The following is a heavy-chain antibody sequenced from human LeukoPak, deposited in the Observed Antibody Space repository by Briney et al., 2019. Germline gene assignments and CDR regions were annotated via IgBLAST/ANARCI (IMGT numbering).Heavy chain of an antibody. CDR1: GFTFSTNW. Sequence: PGGSLRLSCAASGFTFSTNWMYWVRQAPGKGLVWVSRINSDGRSMGYADSVKVRFTISRNNAYNTLYLQMNSLRAEDTALYYCASGGRVGDIFDIWGQGTMVRVSS. D-gene: IGHD2-15*01. J-gene: IGHJ3*02. CDR2: INSDGRSM. V-gene: IGHV3-74*01. CDR3: ASGGRVGDIFDI.